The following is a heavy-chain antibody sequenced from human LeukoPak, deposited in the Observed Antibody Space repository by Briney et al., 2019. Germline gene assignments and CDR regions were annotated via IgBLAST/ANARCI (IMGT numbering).Heavy chain of an antibody. D-gene: IGHD2-2*01. CDR3: ARVSYQEGVDY. Sequence: SETLSLTCTVSGGSISSYYWSWIRQPPGKGLEWIGYIYYSGSTNYNPSLKSRVTISVDTSKNQFSLKLSFLTAADTAVYYCARVSYQEGVDYWGRGTLVTVSS. V-gene: IGHV4-59*08. CDR1: GGSISSYY. J-gene: IGHJ4*02. CDR2: IYYSGST.